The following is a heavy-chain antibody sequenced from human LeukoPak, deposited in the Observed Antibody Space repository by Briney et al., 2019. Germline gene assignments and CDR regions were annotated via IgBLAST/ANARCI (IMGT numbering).Heavy chain of an antibody. Sequence: GGSLRLSCAASGFTVSSNYMNWVRQAPGKGLEWVSVIYGGGNIYYADSVKGRFTISRDNSKNTLYLQMNSLRAEDTAVYYCARDSTDFRYCTNGVCFYFDYWGQGTLVTVSS. D-gene: IGHD2-8*01. CDR3: ARDSTDFRYCTNGVCFYFDY. V-gene: IGHV3-53*01. J-gene: IGHJ4*02. CDR2: IYGGGNI. CDR1: GFTVSSNY.